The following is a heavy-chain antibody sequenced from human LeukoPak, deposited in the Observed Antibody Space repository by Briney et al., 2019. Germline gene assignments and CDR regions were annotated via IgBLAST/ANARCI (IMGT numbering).Heavy chain of an antibody. CDR3: ARGYNWNDEFDY. CDR2: INSGGSST. CDR1: GFTFSSYW. Sequence: PGGSLRLSCAASGFTFSSYWMHWVRQAPGKGLVWVSRINSGGSSTSYADSVKGRFTISRDNAKNTLYLQMNSLRAEDTAVYYCARGYNWNDEFDYWGQGTLVTVSS. D-gene: IGHD1-1*01. J-gene: IGHJ4*02. V-gene: IGHV3-74*01.